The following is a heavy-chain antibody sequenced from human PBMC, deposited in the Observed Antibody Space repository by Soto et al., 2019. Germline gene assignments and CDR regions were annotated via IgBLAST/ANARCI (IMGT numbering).Heavy chain of an antibody. J-gene: IGHJ4*02. CDR1: GGSITSDFSC. D-gene: IGHD7-27*01. Sequence: QVQLQESGPGLVMPSQTLSLTCTVSGGSITSDFSCWSWIRQPPGEGLEWIGHIFDSGTTYTNPSLRSQVAISLDTSKNHFSLTLSSVTATDTAVYYCARGPSGDKVHYWGQGALVTVSS. CDR3: ARGPSGDKVHY. V-gene: IGHV4-30-4*01. CDR2: IFDSGTT.